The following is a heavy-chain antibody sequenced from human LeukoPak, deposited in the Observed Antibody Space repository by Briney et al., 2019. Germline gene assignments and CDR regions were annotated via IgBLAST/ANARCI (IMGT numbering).Heavy chain of an antibody. V-gene: IGHV6-1*01. J-gene: IGHJ4*02. CDR3: ARGGASGWYSKYYFDY. CDR2: TYYRSKWYN. CDR1: GDSVSSNSVT. D-gene: IGHD6-19*01. Sequence: SQTLSLTCAISGDSVSSNSVTWNWIRQSPSRGLEWLGRTYYRSKWYNDYAVSVKSRITINPDTSKNQFSLQLNSVTPEDTAVYYCARGGASGWYSKYYFDYWGQGTLVTVSS.